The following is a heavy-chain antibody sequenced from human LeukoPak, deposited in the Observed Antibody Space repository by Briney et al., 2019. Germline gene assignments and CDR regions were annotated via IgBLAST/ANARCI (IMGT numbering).Heavy chain of an antibody. D-gene: IGHD3-10*01. CDR2: ISYDGSNK. CDR1: GFTFSSYA. J-gene: IGHJ6*02. CDR3: ARDLPYYGSGTDGMDV. V-gene: IGHV3-30*04. Sequence: GGSLRLSCAASGFTFSSYAMHWVRQAPGKGLEWVAVISYDGSNKYYADSVKGRFTISRDNSKNTLYLQMNSLGAEDTAVYYCARDLPYYGSGTDGMDVWGQGTTVTVSS.